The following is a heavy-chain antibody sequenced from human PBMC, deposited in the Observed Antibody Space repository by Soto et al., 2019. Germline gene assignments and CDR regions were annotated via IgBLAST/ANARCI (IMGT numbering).Heavy chain of an antibody. Sequence: GGSLRLSCAASGFTFSSYWMHWVRQAPGKGLVWVSRINSDGSSTSYADSVKGRFTISRDNAKNTLYLQMNSLRAEDTAVYYCAREGPYYYDSSGYYFDYWGQGTLVTVSS. V-gene: IGHV3-74*01. CDR1: GFTFSSYW. CDR3: AREGPYYYDSSGYYFDY. J-gene: IGHJ4*02. D-gene: IGHD3-22*01. CDR2: INSDGSST.